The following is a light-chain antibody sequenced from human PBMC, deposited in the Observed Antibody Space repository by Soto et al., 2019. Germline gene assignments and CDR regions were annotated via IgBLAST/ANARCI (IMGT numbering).Light chain of an antibody. CDR1: QSLSSTY. Sequence: EIVLTQSPGTLSLSPEERATLSCRASQSLSSTYLAWYQQKPGQAPRLLIYGASNRATGIPDRFSGSGSGTDFTLTIDRLEPEDFAVYYCQQYGSSPLTFGQGTRWIS. CDR3: QQYGSSPLT. J-gene: IGKJ1*01. V-gene: IGKV3-20*01. CDR2: GAS.